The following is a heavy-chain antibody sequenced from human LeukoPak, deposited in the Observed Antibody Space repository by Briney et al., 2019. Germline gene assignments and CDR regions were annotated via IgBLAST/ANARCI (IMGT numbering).Heavy chain of an antibody. Sequence: GGSLRLFCAASGFTFSTYWMSWVRQAPGKGLEWVADINEDGSQKDYVDSVKGRFTISRDNSKNTLYLQMNSLRAEDTAVYYCARDAAEHYFDYWGQGTLVTVSS. V-gene: IGHV3-7*01. CDR2: INEDGSQK. CDR1: GFTFSTYW. CDR3: ARDAAEHYFDY. J-gene: IGHJ4*02. D-gene: IGHD1-26*01.